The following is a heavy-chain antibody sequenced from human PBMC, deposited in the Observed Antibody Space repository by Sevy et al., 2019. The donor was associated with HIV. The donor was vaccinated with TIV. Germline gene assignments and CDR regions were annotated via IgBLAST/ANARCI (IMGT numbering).Heavy chain of an antibody. D-gene: IGHD3-9*01. V-gene: IGHV1-46*01. CDR1: GYTFTSYY. CDR3: ARESFYGARYFDWRYYKGSYYGMDV. J-gene: IGHJ6*02. Sequence: ASVKVSCKASGYTFTSYYMHWVRQAPGQGLEWMGIINPSGGSTSYAQKFQGRVTMTRDTSTSTVYMELSSLRSEDTAVYYCARESFYGARYFDWRYYKGSYYGMDVWGQGTTVTVSS. CDR2: INPSGGST.